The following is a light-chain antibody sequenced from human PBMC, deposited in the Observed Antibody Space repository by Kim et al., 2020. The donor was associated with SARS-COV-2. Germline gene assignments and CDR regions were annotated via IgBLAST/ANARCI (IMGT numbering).Light chain of an antibody. J-gene: IGKJ2*01. V-gene: IGKV1-5*03. Sequence: DIQMTQSPSTLSASVGDRVTITCRASQSSDYWLAWYQQKPGKAPKLLIYRASTLQSGVPSRFSGSGSETEFTLTISSLQPDDCATYDCQQYRRTPYTFGQGPKLEI. CDR2: RAS. CDR3: QQYRRTPYT. CDR1: QSSDYW.